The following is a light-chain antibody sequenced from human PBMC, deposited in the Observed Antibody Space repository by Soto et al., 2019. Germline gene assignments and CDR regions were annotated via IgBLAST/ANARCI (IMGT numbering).Light chain of an antibody. CDR3: LSHTTSRTYV. Sequence: QSVLTQPASVSGSPGQSITISCTGTGSDISAYNYVSWYQQHPGKAPKLMIYEVNNRPSGVSYRFSGSKSGNTASLTISRLQTEDEADYYCLSHTTSRTYVFGPGTKVTVL. V-gene: IGLV2-14*01. CDR1: GSDISAYNY. CDR2: EVN. J-gene: IGLJ1*01.